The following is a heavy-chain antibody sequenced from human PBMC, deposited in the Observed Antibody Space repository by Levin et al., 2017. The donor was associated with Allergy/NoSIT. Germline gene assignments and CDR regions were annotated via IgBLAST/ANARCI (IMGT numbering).Heavy chain of an antibody. D-gene: IGHD3-10*01. CDR3: ARGGVLLWFGDLDY. CDR1: GFTFDDYG. Sequence: LSLTCAASGFTFDDYGMSWVRQAPGKGLEWVSGINWNGDSTGYADSVKGRFTISRDNAKNSLYLQMNSLRAEDTALYYCARGGVLLWFGDLDYWGQGTLVNVSS. J-gene: IGHJ4*02. CDR2: INWNGDST. V-gene: IGHV3-20*04.